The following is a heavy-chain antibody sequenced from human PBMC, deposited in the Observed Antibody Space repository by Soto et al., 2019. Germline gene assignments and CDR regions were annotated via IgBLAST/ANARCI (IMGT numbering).Heavy chain of an antibody. D-gene: IGHD3-9*01. CDR2: IYYSGST. J-gene: IGHJ5*02. Sequence: QLQLQESGPGLVKPSETLSLTCTVSGGSISSSSYYWGWIRQPPGKGLEWIGSIYYSGSTYYNPSLKSRVTISVDTSKNQFSLKLNSVTAADTAVYYCARRRLRYFDWLSNWFDPWGQGTLVTVSS. CDR3: ARRRLRYFDWLSNWFDP. CDR1: GGSISSSSYY. V-gene: IGHV4-39*01.